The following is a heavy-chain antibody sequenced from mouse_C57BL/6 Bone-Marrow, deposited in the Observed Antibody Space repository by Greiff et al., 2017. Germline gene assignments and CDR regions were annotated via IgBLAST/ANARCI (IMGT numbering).Heavy chain of an antibody. V-gene: IGHV1-22*01. CDR3: ARKNYYGSSLHFDY. D-gene: IGHD1-1*01. Sequence: EVQLQQSGPELVKPGASVKMSCKASGYTFTDYNMHWVKQSHGKSLEWIGYINPNNGGTSYNQKFKGKATLTVNKSSSTAYMELRSLTSEDSAVYYCARKNYYGSSLHFDYRGQGTTLTVSS. J-gene: IGHJ2*01. CDR1: GYTFTDYN. CDR2: INPNNGGT.